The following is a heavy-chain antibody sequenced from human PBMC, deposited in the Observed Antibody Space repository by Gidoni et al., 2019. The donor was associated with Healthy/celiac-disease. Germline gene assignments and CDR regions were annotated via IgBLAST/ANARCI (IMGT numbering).Heavy chain of an antibody. V-gene: IGHV3-23*01. CDR3: ANSWGDGGYIFYYYYGMDV. J-gene: IGHJ6*02. CDR2: ISGSGGST. Sequence: EVQLLESGGGLVQPGGSLRLSCAASGFTFSSYAMSWVRQAPGKGLEWVSAISGSGGSTYYADSVKGRFTISRDNSKNTLYLQMNSLRAEDTAVYYCANSWGDGGYIFYYYYGMDVWGQGTTVTVSS. D-gene: IGHD5-12*01. CDR1: GFTFSSYA.